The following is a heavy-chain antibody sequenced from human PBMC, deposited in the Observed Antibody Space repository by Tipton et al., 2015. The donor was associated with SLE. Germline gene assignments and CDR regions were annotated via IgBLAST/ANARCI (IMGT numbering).Heavy chain of an antibody. Sequence: SLRLSCAASGFTFGDYAMSWVRQAPGKGLEWVGFIRSKAYGGTTEYAASVKGRFTISRDDSKSIAYLQMNSLKAEDTAVYYCAKDAAIWTNGVCSDYWGQGTLVTVSS. CDR3: AKDAAIWTNGVCSDY. CDR1: GFTFGDYA. J-gene: IGHJ4*02. CDR2: IRSKAYGGTT. D-gene: IGHD2-8*01. V-gene: IGHV3-49*04.